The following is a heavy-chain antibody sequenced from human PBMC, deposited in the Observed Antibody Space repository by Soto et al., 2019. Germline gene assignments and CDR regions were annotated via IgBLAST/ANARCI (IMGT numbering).Heavy chain of an antibody. J-gene: IGHJ4*02. D-gene: IGHD3-9*01. V-gene: IGHV2-5*02. CDR3: AHRLTYYDILTGSTKYYFDY. CDR1: GFSLSTSGVG. CDR2: IYWDDDK. Sequence: GSGPTLVNPTQTLTLTCTFSGFSLSTSGVGVGWIRQPPGKALEWLALIYWDDDKRYSPSLKSRLTITKDTSKNQVVLTMTNMDPVDTATYYCAHRLTYYDILTGSTKYYFDYWGQGTLVTVSS.